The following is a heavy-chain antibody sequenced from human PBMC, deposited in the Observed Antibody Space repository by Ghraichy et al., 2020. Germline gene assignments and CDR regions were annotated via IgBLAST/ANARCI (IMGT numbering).Heavy chain of an antibody. J-gene: IGHJ4*02. CDR2: ISSSSSYI. V-gene: IGHV3-21*01. CDR3: ARAPREQQPDY. CDR1: GFTFSSYS. Sequence: GGSLRLSCAASGFTFSSYSMNWVRQAPGKGLEWVSSISSSSSYIYYADSVKGRFTISRDNAKNSLYLQMNSLRAEDTAVYYCARAPREQQPDYWGQGTLVTVSS. D-gene: IGHD6-13*01.